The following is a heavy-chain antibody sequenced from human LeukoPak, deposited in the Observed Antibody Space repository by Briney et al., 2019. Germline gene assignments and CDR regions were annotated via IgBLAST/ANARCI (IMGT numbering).Heavy chain of an antibody. D-gene: IGHD6-13*01. CDR1: GSTLSSYG. CDR2: ISYDGSNK. V-gene: IGHV3-30*18. CDR3: AKVPSIAAAGTMQYYYYGMDV. Sequence: GGSLRLSCAASGSTLSSYGMHWVRQAPGKGLEWVAVISYDGSNKYYADSVKGRFTISRDNSKNTLYLQMNSLRAEDTAVYYCAKVPSIAAAGTMQYYYYGMDVWGQGTTVTVSS. J-gene: IGHJ6*02.